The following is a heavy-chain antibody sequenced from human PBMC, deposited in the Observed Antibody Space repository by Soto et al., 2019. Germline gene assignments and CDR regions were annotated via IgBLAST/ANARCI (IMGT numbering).Heavy chain of an antibody. CDR1: GFTFSSYG. V-gene: IGHV3-33*01. CDR2: IWYDGSNK. D-gene: IGHD3-3*01. CDR3: ARGGFYDFWSGNSYDY. J-gene: IGHJ4*02. Sequence: PGGSLRLSCAASGFTFSSYGMHWVRQAPGKGLEWVAVIWYDGSNKYYADSVKGRFTISRDNSKNTLYLQMNSLRAEDTAVYYCARGGFYDFWSGNSYDYWGQGTLVTVSS.